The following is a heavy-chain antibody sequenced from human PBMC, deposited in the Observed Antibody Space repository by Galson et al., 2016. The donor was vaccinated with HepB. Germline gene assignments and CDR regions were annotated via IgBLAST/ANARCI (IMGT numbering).Heavy chain of an antibody. CDR3: AGGHYGSGSFYLFDY. J-gene: IGHJ4*02. D-gene: IGHD3-10*01. Sequence: SGAXXKKPGESLRISCKGSGYSFTSYWIXXVXXMPGKGLEWXXRIDXXXPXTNYSPPFQGHVPISADKSISTAYLXWSSLKASDTAMYXLAGGHYGSGSFYLFDYWGQXTLVTVSS. V-gene: IGHV5-10-1*01. CDR1: GYSFTSYW. CDR2: IDXXXPXT.